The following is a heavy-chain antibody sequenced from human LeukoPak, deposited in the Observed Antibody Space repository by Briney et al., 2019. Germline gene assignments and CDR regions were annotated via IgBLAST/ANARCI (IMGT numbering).Heavy chain of an antibody. D-gene: IGHD5-24*01. CDR1: GFTFTNYA. V-gene: IGHV3-23*01. CDR2: ISGSGGSS. CDR3: AKPLRDAGSFNYPYFDF. J-gene: IGHJ4*02. Sequence: KSGGSLRLSCAASGFTFTNYAMNWVRQAPGKGLEWVSAISGSGGSSSYADSVRGRFTISRDNSNNMLYLQMNSLTAEDTAVYYCAKPLRDAGSFNYPYFDFWGQGTLVTVSS.